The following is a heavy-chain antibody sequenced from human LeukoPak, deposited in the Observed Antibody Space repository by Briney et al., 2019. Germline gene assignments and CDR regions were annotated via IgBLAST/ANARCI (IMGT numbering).Heavy chain of an antibody. CDR2: ISAYNGNT. V-gene: IGHV1-18*04. D-gene: IGHD3-22*01. J-gene: IGHJ4*02. Sequence: ASVKVSCKASGYTFTIYYMHWVRQAPGQALEWMGWISAYNGNTNYAQKLQGRVTMTTDTSTSTAYMELRSLRSDDTAVYYCARAYSSGKWYYFDYWGQGTLVTVSS. CDR1: GYTFTIYY. CDR3: ARAYSSGKWYYFDY.